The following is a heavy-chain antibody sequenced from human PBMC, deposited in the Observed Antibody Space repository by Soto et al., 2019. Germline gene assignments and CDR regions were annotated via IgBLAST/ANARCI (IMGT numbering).Heavy chain of an antibody. V-gene: IGHV3-7*04. Sequence: EVQLVESGGGLVQPGGSLRLSCAASGFTFTNYWMSWVRQAPGKGLGWVANIKPDGSEKFYVDSLKGRFTMSRDNAKNSLYLQMNGLRADDTAVYYCARGDYYDTSGPFSDAFDIWGQGTMVTVSS. CDR2: IKPDGSEK. J-gene: IGHJ3*02. CDR3: ARGDYYDTSGPFSDAFDI. D-gene: IGHD3-22*01. CDR1: GFTFTNYW.